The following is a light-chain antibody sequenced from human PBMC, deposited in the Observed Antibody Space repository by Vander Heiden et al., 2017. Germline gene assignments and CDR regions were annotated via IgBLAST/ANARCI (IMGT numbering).Light chain of an antibody. V-gene: IGKV1-39*01. CDR1: QAITSF. Sequence: DIQMTQSPSSLSVSVGDRVTIACRASQAITSFVNWYQQKPGNAPKLLIYGASNLQSGVPSRFSGNGSGTEFTLSISNLHPEDFATYYCQQSYSGFTFGPGTTLDVK. CDR3: QQSYSGFT. J-gene: IGKJ3*01. CDR2: GAS.